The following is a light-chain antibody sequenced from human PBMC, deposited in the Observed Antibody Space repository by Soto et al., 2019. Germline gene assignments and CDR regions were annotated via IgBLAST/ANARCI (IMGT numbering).Light chain of an antibody. J-gene: IGKJ1*01. V-gene: IGKV3-20*01. CDR3: QQYGSSPGT. CDR1: QSVSSSY. Sequence: EIVLTQSPGTLSLSPGERATLSCRASQSVSSSYLAWYQQKPGQAPRLLIYDASSRAAGIPARFSGSGSGTDFTLTISRLEPEDFAVYYCQQYGSSPGTFGQGTKVEIK. CDR2: DAS.